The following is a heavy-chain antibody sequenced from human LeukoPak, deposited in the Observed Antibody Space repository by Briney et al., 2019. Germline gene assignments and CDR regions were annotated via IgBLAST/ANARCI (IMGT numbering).Heavy chain of an antibody. CDR1: GGSISSGFYY. Sequence: PSETLSLTCTVSGGSISSGFYYWGWIRQPAGKGLECIGSIYYRGSTYYNPSLKSRVTISMDTSKNQFSLKLSSVTAAGTAVYYCARGERPGPDYWGQGTLVTVSS. J-gene: IGHJ4*02. CDR3: ARGERPGPDY. CDR2: IYYRGST. D-gene: IGHD6-25*01. V-gene: IGHV4-39*07.